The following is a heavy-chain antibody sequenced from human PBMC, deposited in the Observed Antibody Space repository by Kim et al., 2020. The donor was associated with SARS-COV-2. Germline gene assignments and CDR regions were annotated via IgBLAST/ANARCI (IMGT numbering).Heavy chain of an antibody. J-gene: IGHJ4*02. CDR2: SEK. D-gene: IGHD3-3*02. V-gene: IGHV3-7*01. CDR3: ARDLAGYDY. Sequence: SEKYYVDSVKGRFTISRDNAKNSLYLQMNSLRAEDTAVYYCARDLAGYDYWGQGTLVTVSS.